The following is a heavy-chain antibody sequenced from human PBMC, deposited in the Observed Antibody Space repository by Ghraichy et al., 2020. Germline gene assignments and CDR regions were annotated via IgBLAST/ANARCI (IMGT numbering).Heavy chain of an antibody. CDR3: ARTSYDYGDYVASYFDY. J-gene: IGHJ4*02. CDR2: IDWDDDK. D-gene: IGHD4-17*01. Sequence: SGPTLVKPTQTLTLTCTFSGFSLSTSGMRVSWIRQPPGKALEWLARIDWDDDKFYSTSLKTRLTISKDTSKNQVVLTMTNMDPVDTATYYCARTSYDYGDYVASYFDYWGQGTLVTVSS. CDR1: GFSLSTSGMR. V-gene: IGHV2-70*04.